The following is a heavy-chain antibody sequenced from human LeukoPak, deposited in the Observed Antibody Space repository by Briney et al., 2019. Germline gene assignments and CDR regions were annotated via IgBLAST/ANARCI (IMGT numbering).Heavy chain of an antibody. J-gene: IGHJ5*02. CDR2: IYYSGST. CDR1: GGSISSSSYY. CDR3: ARGGRIAAPRKLGWFDP. Sequence: SETLSLTCTVSGGSISSSSYYWGWIRQPPGKGLEWIGSIYYSGSTYYNPSLKSRVTISVDTSKNQFSLKLSSVTAADTAVYYCARGGRIAAPRKLGWFDPWGQGTLVTVSS. V-gene: IGHV4-39*07. D-gene: IGHD6-13*01.